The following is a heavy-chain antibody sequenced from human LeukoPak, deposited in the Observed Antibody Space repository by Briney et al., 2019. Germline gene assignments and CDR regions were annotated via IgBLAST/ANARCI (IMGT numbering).Heavy chain of an antibody. Sequence: GGSLRLSCAASGFTSTKYAMNWVRQAPGKGLEWVSAISGSGGSTYYADSVKGRFTISRDNSKNTLYLQMNSLRAEDTAVYYCAKDGTIFGVVPPDYWGQGTLVTVSS. CDR1: GFTSTKYA. CDR2: ISGSGGST. CDR3: AKDGTIFGVVPPDY. D-gene: IGHD3-3*01. J-gene: IGHJ4*02. V-gene: IGHV3-23*01.